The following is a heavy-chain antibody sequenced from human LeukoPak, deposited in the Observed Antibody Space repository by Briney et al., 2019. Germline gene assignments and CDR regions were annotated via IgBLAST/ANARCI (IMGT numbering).Heavy chain of an antibody. D-gene: IGHD5-12*01. CDR3: ARATEACYFDY. CDR1: GGSISSGGYY. CDR2: IYYSGST. J-gene: IGHJ4*02. V-gene: IGHV4-31*03. Sequence: SETLSLTCTVSGGSISSGGYYWSWIRQHPGKGLEWIGYIYYSGSTYYNPSLKSRVTISVDTSKNQFSLKLSSVTAADTAVYYCARATEACYFDYWGQGTLVTVSS.